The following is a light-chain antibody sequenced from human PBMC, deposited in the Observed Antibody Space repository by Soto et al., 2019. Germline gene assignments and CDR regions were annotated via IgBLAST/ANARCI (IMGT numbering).Light chain of an antibody. J-gene: IGKJ1*01. Sequence: IQMTQSPSSLSASLGDRVTINCRASQSISSYLNWYQQKPGKAPKLLIYAASSLQSGVPSRFSGSGSGTDFTLTISSLQPEDFATYYCQQSFTTPRTFGQGTKVDIK. V-gene: IGKV1-39*01. CDR2: AAS. CDR3: QQSFTTPRT. CDR1: QSISSY.